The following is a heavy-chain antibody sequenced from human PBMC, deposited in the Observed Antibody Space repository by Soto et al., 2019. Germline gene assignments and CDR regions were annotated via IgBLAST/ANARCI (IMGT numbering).Heavy chain of an antibody. J-gene: IGHJ6*02. Sequence: GASVKGSCKASGGTFSSYAISWVRQAPGQGLEWMGGIIPIFGTANYAQKFQGRVTITADESTSTAYRELSSVRSEDTAVYYCARGIVEGYYYYYYGMDVWGQGTTVTVSS. CDR1: GGTFSSYA. CDR3: ARGIVEGYYYYYYGMDV. D-gene: IGHD3-22*01. CDR2: IIPIFGTA. V-gene: IGHV1-69*13.